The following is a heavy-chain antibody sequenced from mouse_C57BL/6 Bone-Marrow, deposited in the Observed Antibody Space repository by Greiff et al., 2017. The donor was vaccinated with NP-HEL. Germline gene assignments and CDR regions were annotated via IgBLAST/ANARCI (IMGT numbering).Heavy chain of an antibody. CDR3: ARGNFGYFDY. V-gene: IGHV5-4*01. Sequence: EVQLVESGGGLVKPGGSLKLSCAASGFTFSSYAMSWVRQTPEKRLEWVATISDGGSYTYYPDNVKGRFTISRDNAKNNLYLQMSHLKSEDTAMYYCARGNFGYFDYWGQGTTLTVSS. CDR1: GFTFSSYA. J-gene: IGHJ2*01. D-gene: IGHD3-1*01. CDR2: ISDGGSYT.